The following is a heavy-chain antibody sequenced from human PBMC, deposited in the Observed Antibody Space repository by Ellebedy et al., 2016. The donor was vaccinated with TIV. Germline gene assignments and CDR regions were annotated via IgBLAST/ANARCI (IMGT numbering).Heavy chain of an antibody. CDR3: ARRYFDY. J-gene: IGHJ4*02. V-gene: IGHV3-7*03. CDR2: IKQDGGEI. Sequence: GESLKISCVASGFTFSDYWMSWVRQAPGKGLEWVANIKQDGGEIYYVDSVKGQFTISRDNAKNSLYLQMNGLRAEDTAVYYCARRYFDYWGQGTLVTVSS. CDR1: GFTFSDYW.